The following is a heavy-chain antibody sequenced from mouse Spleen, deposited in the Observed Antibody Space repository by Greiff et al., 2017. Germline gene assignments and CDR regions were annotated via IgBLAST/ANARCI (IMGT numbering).Heavy chain of an antibody. Sequence: VKLQESGAELARPGASVKMSCKASGYTFTSYTMHWVKQRPGQGLEWIGYINPSSGYTKYNQKFKDKATLTADKSSSTAYMQLSSLTSEDSAVYYCARGANWDYFDYWGQGTTLTVSS. CDR2: INPSSGYT. CDR1: GYTFTSYT. J-gene: IGHJ2*01. D-gene: IGHD4-1*01. V-gene: IGHV1-4*01. CDR3: ARGANWDYFDY.